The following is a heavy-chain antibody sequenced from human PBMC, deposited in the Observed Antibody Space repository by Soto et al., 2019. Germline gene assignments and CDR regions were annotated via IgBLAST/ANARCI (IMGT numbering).Heavy chain of an antibody. CDR3: AKDNAWSSGWFDY. D-gene: IGHD6-19*01. CDR1: GFTISSYA. V-gene: IGHV3-23*01. J-gene: IGHJ4*02. Sequence: GGSLRLSCAASGFTISSYAMSWVRQAPGKGLEWVSAISGSGGSTYYADSVKGRFTISRGNSKNTLYLQMNSLRAEDTAVYYCAKDNAWSSGWFDYWGQGTLVTVSS. CDR2: ISGSGGST.